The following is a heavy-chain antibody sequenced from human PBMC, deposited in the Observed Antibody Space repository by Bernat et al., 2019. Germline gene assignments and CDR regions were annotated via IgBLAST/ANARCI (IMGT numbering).Heavy chain of an antibody. Sequence: EVQLVESGGGLVQPGGSLRLSCAASGFTFSSSAMHWVRQAPGKGLEGASYISSSISTIYYADSVKGRFTISRDNAKNSLYLQMTSLRNEDTAVYYCTRPFSHSSSSGYCGHGTLVTVSS. CDR2: ISSSISTI. V-gene: IGHV3-48*02. CDR1: GFTFSSSA. CDR3: TRPFSHSSSSGY. D-gene: IGHD6-6*01. J-gene: IGHJ4*01.